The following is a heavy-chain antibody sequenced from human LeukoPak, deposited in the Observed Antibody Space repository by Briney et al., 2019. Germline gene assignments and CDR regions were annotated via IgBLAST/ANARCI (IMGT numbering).Heavy chain of an antibody. J-gene: IGHJ5*02. CDR1: GFTFSSFG. CDR2: ISGSGGTT. V-gene: IGHV3-23*01. Sequence: GGSLRLSCAASGFTFSSFGIRWVRQAPGKGLEWVSAISGSGGTTYYADSVKGRFTISRDNSKNTLYLQMNSLRADDTAVYYCAKHARRGPHWFDPWGQGTLVTVSS. D-gene: IGHD2-8*01. CDR3: AKHARRGPHWFDP.